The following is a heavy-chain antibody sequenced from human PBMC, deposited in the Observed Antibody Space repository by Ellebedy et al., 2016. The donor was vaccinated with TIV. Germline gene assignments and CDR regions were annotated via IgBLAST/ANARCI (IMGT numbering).Heavy chain of an antibody. CDR1: GFTFRNYG. J-gene: IGHJ4*02. Sequence: GGSLRLXCAASGFTFRNYGMHWVRQAPGKGLEWVAVISYDGLNKYYADSVKGRFTISRDDSENTLALQLNSLRPDDTGVYYCARREAILECLNHWGRGTLVTVSS. CDR3: ARREAILECLNH. CDR2: ISYDGLNK. V-gene: IGHV3-30*03. D-gene: IGHD3-3*02.